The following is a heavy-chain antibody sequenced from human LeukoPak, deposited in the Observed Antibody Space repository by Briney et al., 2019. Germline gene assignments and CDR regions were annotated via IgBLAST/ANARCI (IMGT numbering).Heavy chain of an antibody. J-gene: IGHJ4*02. CDR1: GYTFASYD. CDR2: RNPNSGNT. D-gene: IGHD3/OR15-3a*01. CDR3: ARGLGEGLDY. V-gene: IGHV1-8*01. Sequence: VASVKVSCKASGYTFASYDINWVRQATGQGLEWMGWRNPNSGNTGYAQKFQGRVTMTRNTSISTAYMELGSPRSEDTAVYYCARGLGEGLDYWGQGTLVTVSS.